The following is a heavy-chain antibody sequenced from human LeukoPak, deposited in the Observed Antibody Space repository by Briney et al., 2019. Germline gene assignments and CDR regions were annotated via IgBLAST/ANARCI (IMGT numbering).Heavy chain of an antibody. CDR1: GFTFSDAW. CDR2: IKQDGSEK. D-gene: IGHD2-2*03. J-gene: IGHJ4*02. V-gene: IGHV3-7*04. Sequence: GGSLRLSCAASGFTFSDAWMSWVRQAPGKGLEWVANIKQDGSEKNYVDSVKGRFTISRDNAKHSLYLQMNSLRVEDTAVYYCARNLDRGVDYWGQGTLVTVSS. CDR3: ARNLDRGVDY.